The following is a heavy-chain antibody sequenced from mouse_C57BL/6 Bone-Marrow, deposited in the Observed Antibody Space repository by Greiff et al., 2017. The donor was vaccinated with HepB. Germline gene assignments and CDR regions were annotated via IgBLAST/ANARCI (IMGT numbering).Heavy chain of an antibody. V-gene: IGHV1-52*01. CDR2: IDPSDSET. CDR1: GYTFTSYW. CDR3: ARMRACGPWFAY. Sequence: QVQLQQPGAELVRPGSSVKLSCKASGYTFTSYWMHWVKQRPIQGLEWIGNIDPSDSETHYNQKFKDKATLTVDKSSSTAYMHLSSLTSEYSAVYYCARMRACGPWFAYWGQGTLVTVSS. J-gene: IGHJ3*01. D-gene: IGHD1-1*02.